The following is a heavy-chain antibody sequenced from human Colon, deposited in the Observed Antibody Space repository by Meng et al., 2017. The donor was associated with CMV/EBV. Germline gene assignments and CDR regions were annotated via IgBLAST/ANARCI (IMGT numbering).Heavy chain of an antibody. Sequence: GGSLRLSCSASGFDFGTYAMTWVRQAPGKGLEWVSSISNSGGNTYNADSVKGRFTISRDNSENKLYLQMNGPRAEDTAVYFCASYITIFGVVDYWGQGALVTVSS. J-gene: IGHJ4*02. CDR2: ISNSGGNT. D-gene: IGHD3-3*01. CDR1: GFDFGTYA. CDR3: ASYITIFGVVDY. V-gene: IGHV3-23*01.